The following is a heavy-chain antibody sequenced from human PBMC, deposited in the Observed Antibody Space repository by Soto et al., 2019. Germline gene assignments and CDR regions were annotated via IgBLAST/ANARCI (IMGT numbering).Heavy chain of an antibody. D-gene: IGHD3-22*01. CDR2: IYYSGST. V-gene: IGHV4-31*03. Sequence: TVSGGSISSGGYYWSWIRQHPGKGLEWIGYIYYSGSTYYNPSLKSRVTISVDTSKNQFSLKLSSVTAADTAVYYCARVYYYDSSGPFDIWGQGTMVTVSS. J-gene: IGHJ3*02. CDR3: ARVYYYDSSGPFDI. CDR1: GGSISSGGYY.